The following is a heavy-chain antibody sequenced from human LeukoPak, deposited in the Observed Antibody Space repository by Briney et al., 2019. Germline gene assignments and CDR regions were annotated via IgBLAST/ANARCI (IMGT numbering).Heavy chain of an antibody. CDR2: ISGTGGST. CDR3: AKECGRDYDDRAFDI. D-gene: IGHD3-22*01. V-gene: IGHV3-23*01. Sequence: GGSLRLSCAASGFTFSSSAMNWVRQSPERGLEWVSAISGTGGSTSYADSLKGRFTISRDNSKNTLYLQMISLTAEDTAVYYCAKECGRDYDDRAFDIWGQGTMVTVSS. J-gene: IGHJ3*02. CDR1: GFTFSSSA.